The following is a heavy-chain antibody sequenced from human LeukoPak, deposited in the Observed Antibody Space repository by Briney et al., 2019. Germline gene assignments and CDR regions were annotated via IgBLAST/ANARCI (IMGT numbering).Heavy chain of an antibody. Sequence: PGGSLRLSCAASGFTFNSYALSWVRQAPGKGLEWVSGISDSGGSTYYADSVKGRFTISRDNSKNTLYLQMNSLRVEDTAVYYCARDFSGYYGHYFDYWGQGTLVTVSS. J-gene: IGHJ4*02. CDR1: GFTFNSYA. CDR3: ARDFSGYYGHYFDY. CDR2: ISDSGGST. D-gene: IGHD3-22*01. V-gene: IGHV3-23*01.